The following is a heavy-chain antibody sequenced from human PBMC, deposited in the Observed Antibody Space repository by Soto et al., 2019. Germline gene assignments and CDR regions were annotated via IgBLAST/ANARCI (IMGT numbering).Heavy chain of an antibody. CDR2: ICYSGST. CDR1: GGSISGNSYY. J-gene: IGHJ6*02. V-gene: IGHV4-39*01. D-gene: IGHD3-10*01. Sequence: PPERLSLTSTVSGGSISGNSYYWGWTRQPPGKGLEWIGNICYSGSTYYDPSLKRRVTICVAASKDPFSLQLRSVAAADTAVYYCARRPLGWFGELGFYYYDGMDVWGQGNTVP. CDR3: ARRPLGWFGELGFYYYDGMDV.